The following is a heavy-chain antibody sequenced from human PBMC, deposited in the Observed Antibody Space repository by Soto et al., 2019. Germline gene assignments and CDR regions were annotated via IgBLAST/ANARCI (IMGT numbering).Heavy chain of an antibody. CDR3: VRDRNWQLDDC. Sequence: VGSLRLSCAASGFAFNTYWMHWVRQAPGKGLVWVSRINGDGSSTNYADSVKGRFTISRDNAKDTLYLQMNSLRGEDTAVYYCVRDRNWQLDDCWGQGTLVTVSS. J-gene: IGHJ4*02. V-gene: IGHV3-74*01. D-gene: IGHD1-1*01. CDR2: INGDGSST. CDR1: GFAFNTYW.